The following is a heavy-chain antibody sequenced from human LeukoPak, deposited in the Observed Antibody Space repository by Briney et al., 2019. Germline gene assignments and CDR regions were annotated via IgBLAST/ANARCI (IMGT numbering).Heavy chain of an antibody. J-gene: IGHJ6*01. CDR3: AKMKGHPLPKYYMDV. Sequence: GGSLRLSCAASGFTFSGFAMSWVRRTPGKGLEWVSGTSGSGDNTLYADSEKGRFTISRDNSKNTLYLEMNSLRAEDTAIYYCAKMKGHPLPKYYMDVWGQGTTVTVSS. CDR1: GFTFSGFA. D-gene: IGHD1-26*01. V-gene: IGHV3-23*01. CDR2: TSGSGDNT.